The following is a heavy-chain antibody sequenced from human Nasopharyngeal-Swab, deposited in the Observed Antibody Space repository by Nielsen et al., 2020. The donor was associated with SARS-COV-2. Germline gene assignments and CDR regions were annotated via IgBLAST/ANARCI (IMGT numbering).Heavy chain of an antibody. V-gene: IGHV3-7*01. CDR3: ARESSAADY. CDR2: INHDGSQK. CDR1: GFTFSSYA. D-gene: IGHD6-13*01. J-gene: IGHJ1*01. Sequence: GGSLRLSCAASGFTFSSYAMHWVRQAPGKGLEWVANINHDGSQKYYVDSVKGRFTISRDNSKNSIYLQMDRLRVEDTAVYYCARESSAADYWGQGTLVTVSS.